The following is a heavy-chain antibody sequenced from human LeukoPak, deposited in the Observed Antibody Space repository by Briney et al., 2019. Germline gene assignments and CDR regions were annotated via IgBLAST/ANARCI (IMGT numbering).Heavy chain of an antibody. D-gene: IGHD3-9*01. Sequence: GGSLRLSCAASGFTVSSNYMSWVRQAPGKGLEWVSVIYSGGSTYYSDSVKGRFTISRDNSKNTLYLQMNSLRAEDTAVYYCARRSPYFDWFRGAYYYYGMDVWGQGTTVTVSS. CDR3: ARRSPYFDWFRGAYYYYGMDV. CDR2: IYSGGST. CDR1: GFTVSSNY. V-gene: IGHV3-53*01. J-gene: IGHJ6*02.